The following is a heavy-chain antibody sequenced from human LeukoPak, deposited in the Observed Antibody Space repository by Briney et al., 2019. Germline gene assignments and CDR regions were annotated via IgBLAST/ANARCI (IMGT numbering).Heavy chain of an antibody. D-gene: IGHD3-10*01. V-gene: IGHV4-59*01. Sequence: SETLSLTCTVSGGSISSYYWSWIRQPPGKGLEWIGYIYYSGSTNYNPSLKSRVTISVDTSKNQFSLKLSSVTAADTAVYYCARARRYYGPYLDYLGQGTLVTVS. CDR2: IYYSGST. J-gene: IGHJ4*02. CDR3: ARARRYYGPYLDY. CDR1: GGSISSYY.